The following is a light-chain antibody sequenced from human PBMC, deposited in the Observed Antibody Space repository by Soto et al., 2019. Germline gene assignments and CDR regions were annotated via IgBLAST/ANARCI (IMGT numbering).Light chain of an antibody. CDR2: RAS. CDR1: QTVSSW. V-gene: IGKV1-5*03. CDR3: QQYNIYST. J-gene: IGKJ1*01. Sequence: DIQMTQSPSTLSGSVADRLTITFRASQTVSSWLAWYQQKPGKAPKLLIYRASTLNSGVPSRFSGSGSGTEFTLTISSLQPDDFATYYCQQYNIYSTFGQGTKVDIK.